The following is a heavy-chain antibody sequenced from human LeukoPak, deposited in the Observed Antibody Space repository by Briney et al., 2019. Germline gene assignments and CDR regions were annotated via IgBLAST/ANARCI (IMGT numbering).Heavy chain of an antibody. Sequence: PGGSLRLSCAASGFTFSSYWMSWVRQAPGKGLEWVANIKQDGSEKYYVDSVKGRFTISRDNAKNSLYLQMNSLRAEDTAVYYCARDSISIVVVVAATPGPFGYWGRGTLVTVSS. CDR1: GFTFSSYW. CDR3: ARDSISIVVVVAATPGPFGY. V-gene: IGHV3-7*01. D-gene: IGHD2-15*01. J-gene: IGHJ4*02. CDR2: IKQDGSEK.